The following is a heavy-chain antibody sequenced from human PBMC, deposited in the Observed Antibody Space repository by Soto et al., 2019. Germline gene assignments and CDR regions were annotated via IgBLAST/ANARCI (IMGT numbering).Heavy chain of an antibody. D-gene: IGHD6-19*01. CDR2: ISAYNGNT. CDR3: ARDPFGSSGWYSYYYYGMDV. V-gene: IGHV1-18*01. CDR1: GYTFTSYG. J-gene: IGHJ6*04. Sequence: QVQLVQSGAEVKKPGASVKVSCKASGYTFTSYGISWVRQAPGQGLEWMGWISAYNGNTNYAQKLQGRVTMTTDTSTSTAYMELRSLRTDDTAVYYCARDPFGSSGWYSYYYYGMDVWGKGTTVTVSS.